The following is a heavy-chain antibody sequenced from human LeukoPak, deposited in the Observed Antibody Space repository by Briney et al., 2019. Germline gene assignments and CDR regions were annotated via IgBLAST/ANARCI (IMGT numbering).Heavy chain of an antibody. CDR1: GGSFSGYY. J-gene: IGHJ3*02. V-gene: IGHV4-34*01. CDR2: INHSGST. Sequence: SETLSLTCAVYGGSFSGYYWSWIRQPPGKGLEWIGEINHSGSTNYNPSLKSRVTVSVDTSKNQFSLKLNSVTAADTAVYYCARGWEQRVTIDIWGQGTMVTVSS. D-gene: IGHD1-26*01. CDR3: ARGWEQRVTIDI.